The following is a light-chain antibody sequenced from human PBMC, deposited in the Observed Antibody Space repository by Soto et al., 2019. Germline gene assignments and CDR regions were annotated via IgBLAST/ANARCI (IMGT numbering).Light chain of an antibody. J-gene: IGLJ1*01. CDR1: SSDVGGYNY. Sequence: QSALTQPPSASGSPGQSGAISGTGTSSDVGGYNYVSWYQQHPGKAPKLMISEVNKRPSGVPDRFSGSKSGNTASLTGSGLQAEDEAAYYCSSYAGSSNVFGTGTQLTVL. CDR3: SSYAGSSNV. V-gene: IGLV2-8*01. CDR2: EVN.